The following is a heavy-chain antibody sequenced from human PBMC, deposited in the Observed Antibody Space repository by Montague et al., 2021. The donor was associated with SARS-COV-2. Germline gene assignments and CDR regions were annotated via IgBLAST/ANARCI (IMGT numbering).Heavy chain of an antibody. D-gene: IGHD5-12*01. CDR2: IYYSGST. Sequence: SETLSLTCTVSGGSISSSTYYWGWIRQPPGKGLEWIGSIYYSGSTYYNPSLKSRVTISVDTSKNQPSLKLSSVTAADTAVYYCARHGWGWLRLLRPFDYWGQGTLVTVST. V-gene: IGHV4-39*01. CDR1: GGSISSSTYY. J-gene: IGHJ4*02. CDR3: ARHGWGWLRLLRPFDY.